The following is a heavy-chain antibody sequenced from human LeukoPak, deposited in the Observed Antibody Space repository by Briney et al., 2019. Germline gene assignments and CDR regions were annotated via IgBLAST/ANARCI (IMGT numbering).Heavy chain of an antibody. CDR2: ISSRSAYI. Sequence: GGSLRLSCAASGFTFSGYSMNWVRQAPGKGLEWVSSISSRSAYIHYTDSVKGRFNTSRDNAENSLYLQMNSLRAEDTAVYYCAKDLFYYGSESYDPDGYWGQGTLVTVSS. CDR1: GFTFSGYS. CDR3: AKDLFYYGSESYDPDGY. D-gene: IGHD3-10*01. V-gene: IGHV3-21*01. J-gene: IGHJ4*02.